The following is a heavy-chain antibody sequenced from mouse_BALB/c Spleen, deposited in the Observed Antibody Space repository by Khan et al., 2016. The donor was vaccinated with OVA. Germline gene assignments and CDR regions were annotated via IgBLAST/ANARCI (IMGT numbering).Heavy chain of an antibody. V-gene: IGHV2-6-5*01. J-gene: IGHJ4*01. CDR1: GFSLTDYA. Sequence: VQLQESGPGLVAPSQSLSITCTVSGFSLTDYAVSWIRQPPGQGLEWLGVIWGGGSKYYNSALKSRLSISQDNSKSQVFLKMNSLQTDDTAMYYCAKDPPDYAKDYWGQGTSVTVSS. CDR2: IWGGGSK. CDR3: AKDPPDYAKDY.